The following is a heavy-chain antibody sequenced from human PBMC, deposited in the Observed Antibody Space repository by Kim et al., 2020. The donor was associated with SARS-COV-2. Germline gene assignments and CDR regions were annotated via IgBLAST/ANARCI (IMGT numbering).Heavy chain of an antibody. D-gene: IGHD6-19*01. V-gene: IGHV2-5*01. J-gene: IGHJ4*02. CDR3: AHESLGQWLASFDY. Sequence: PSLKSRLTITKDTSKNQVVLTMTNMDPVDTATYYCAHESLGQWLASFDYWGQGTLVTVSS.